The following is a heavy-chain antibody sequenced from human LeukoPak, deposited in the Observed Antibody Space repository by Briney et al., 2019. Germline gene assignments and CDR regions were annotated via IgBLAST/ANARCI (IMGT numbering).Heavy chain of an antibody. J-gene: IGHJ5*02. D-gene: IGHD3-10*01. CDR1: GGSFSGYY. CDR3: AREGGSGSYYWFDP. Sequence: SETLSLTCTVYGGSFSGYYWSWIRQPPGKGLEWIGEIYHSGSTNYNPSLKSRVTISIDTSKNQFSLKVSSVTAADTAVYYCAREGGSGSYYWFDPWGQGTLVTVSS. V-gene: IGHV4-34*01. CDR2: IYHSGST.